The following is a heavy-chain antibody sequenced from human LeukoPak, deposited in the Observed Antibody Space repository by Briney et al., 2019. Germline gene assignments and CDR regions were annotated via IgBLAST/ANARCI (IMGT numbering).Heavy chain of an antibody. Sequence: GGSLRLSCAASGFFFNTNAMSWVRQAPGMGLEWVAAIGNSDETYYADAVKGRFTISRDTSKNTLFLQLNNLRAEDTAVYFCAKDLFRSSFDHWGRGNLVTVSS. CDR3: AKDLFRSSFDH. D-gene: IGHD3-3*01. V-gene: IGHV3-23*01. J-gene: IGHJ4*02. CDR1: GFFFNTNA. CDR2: IGNSDET.